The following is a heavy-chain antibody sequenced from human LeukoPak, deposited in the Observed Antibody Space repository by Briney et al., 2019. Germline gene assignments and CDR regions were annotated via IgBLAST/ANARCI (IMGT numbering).Heavy chain of an antibody. V-gene: IGHV4-59*01. J-gene: IGHJ4*02. CDR3: ARGLPRLGYDSSGYYYYFDY. CDR2: IYYSGST. CDR1: GGSISSYY. Sequence: SETLSLTCTVSGGSISSYYWSWIRQPPGKGLEWIGYIYYSGSTNYNPSLKSRVTISVDTSKNQFSLKLSSVTAADTAVYYCARGLPRLGYDSSGYYYYFDYWGQGTLVTVSS. D-gene: IGHD3-22*01.